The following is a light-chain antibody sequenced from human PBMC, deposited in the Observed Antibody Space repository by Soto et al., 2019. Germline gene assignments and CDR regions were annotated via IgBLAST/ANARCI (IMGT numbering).Light chain of an antibody. V-gene: IGLV1-40*01. CDR1: SSNIGAGYD. J-gene: IGLJ7*01. CDR2: GNS. CDR3: QSYDSILSGAV. Sequence: QSVLTQPPSVSGAPGQRVTISCTGSSSNIGAGYDVHWYQQLPGTAPKLLIYGNSNRPSGVPDRFSGSKSGTSASLASTGLQAEDEADYYCQSYDSILSGAVFGGGTQLTVL.